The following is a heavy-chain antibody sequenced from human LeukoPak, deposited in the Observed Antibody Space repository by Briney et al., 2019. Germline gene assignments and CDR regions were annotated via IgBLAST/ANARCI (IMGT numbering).Heavy chain of an antibody. CDR2: IIPIFGTA. Sequence: GASVKVSCKASGYTFTSYYMHWVRQAPGQGLEWMGGIIPIFGTANYAQKFQGRVTITADKSTSTAYMELSSLRSEDTAVYYCARAPWLGLPYYYYYYMDVWGKGTTVTVSS. D-gene: IGHD6-19*01. V-gene: IGHV1-69*06. J-gene: IGHJ6*03. CDR3: ARAPWLGLPYYYYYYMDV. CDR1: GYTFTSYY.